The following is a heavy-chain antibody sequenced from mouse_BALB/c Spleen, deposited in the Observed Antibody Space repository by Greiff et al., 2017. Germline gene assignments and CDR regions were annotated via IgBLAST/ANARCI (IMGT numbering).Heavy chain of an antibody. CDR3: TRYYDGYYVAMDY. CDR1: GYSFTSYW. D-gene: IGHD2-3*01. Sequence: VQLQQSGTVLARPGASVKMSCKASGYSFTSYWMHWVKQRPGQGLEWIGAIYPGNSDTSYNQKFKGKAKLTAVTSASTAYMELSSRTNEDSAVYYCTRYYDGYYVAMDYWGQGTSVTVSS. CDR2: IYPGNSDT. J-gene: IGHJ4*01. V-gene: IGHV1-5*01.